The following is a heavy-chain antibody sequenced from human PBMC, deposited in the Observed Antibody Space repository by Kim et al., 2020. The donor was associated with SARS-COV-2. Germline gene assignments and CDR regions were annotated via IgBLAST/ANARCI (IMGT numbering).Heavy chain of an antibody. V-gene: IGHV1-18*01. CDR1: GYTFTSYG. J-gene: IGHJ6*02. Sequence: ASVKVSCKASGYTFTSYGISWVRQAPGQGLEWMGWISAYNGNTNYAQKLQGRVTMTTDTSTSTAYMELRSLRSDDTAVYYCARDRDYSSSWYGGTYYYYGMDVWGQGTTVTVSS. CDR2: ISAYNGNT. CDR3: ARDRDYSSSWYGGTYYYYGMDV. D-gene: IGHD6-13*01.